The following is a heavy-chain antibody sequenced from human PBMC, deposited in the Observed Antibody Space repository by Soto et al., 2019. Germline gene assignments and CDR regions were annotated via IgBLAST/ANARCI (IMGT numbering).Heavy chain of an antibody. CDR3: AKNSAWFGDYYYYYMDV. J-gene: IGHJ6*03. CDR1: GLTFSSYA. Sequence: GGSLRLSCAASGLTFSSYAMSWVRQAPGKGLEWVSAISGSGGSTYYADSVKGRFTISRDNSKNTLYLQMNSLRAEDTAVYYCAKNSAWFGDYYYYYMDVWGKGTTVTVSS. CDR2: ISGSGGST. D-gene: IGHD3-10*01. V-gene: IGHV3-23*01.